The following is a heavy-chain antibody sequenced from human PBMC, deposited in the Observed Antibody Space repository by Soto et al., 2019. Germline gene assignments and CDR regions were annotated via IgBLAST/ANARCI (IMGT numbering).Heavy chain of an antibody. J-gene: IGHJ4*02. CDR2: IYYSGST. D-gene: IGHD3-3*01. CDR3: ARALRPNGITIFGVVWDY. CDR1: GGSISSGGYY. V-gene: IGHV4-31*03. Sequence: QVQLQXSGPGLVKPXXXXSLTCTVSGGSISSGGYYWSWIRQHPGKGLEWIGYIYYSGSTYYNPSLKSRVTIAVDTSKNQFSLKLSSVTAADTAVYYCARALRPNGITIFGVVWDYWGQGTLVTVSS.